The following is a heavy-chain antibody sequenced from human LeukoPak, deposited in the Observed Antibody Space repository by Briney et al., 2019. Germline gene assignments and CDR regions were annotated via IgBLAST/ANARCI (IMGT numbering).Heavy chain of an antibody. Sequence: GGSLRLSCAASGFTFSSYDMNWVRQAPGKGLEWVSYINNNNSTRYYADSVKGRFTISRDNAKNSLYLQMNSLRAEDTAVYYCAREIVGATGFDYWGQGTLVTVSS. V-gene: IGHV3-48*01. CDR2: INNNNSTR. CDR1: GFTFSSYD. D-gene: IGHD1-26*01. CDR3: AREIVGATGFDY. J-gene: IGHJ4*02.